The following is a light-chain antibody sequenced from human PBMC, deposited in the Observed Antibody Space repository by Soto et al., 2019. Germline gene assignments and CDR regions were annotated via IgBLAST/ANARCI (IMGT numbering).Light chain of an antibody. J-gene: IGLJ2*01. CDR2: RNN. CDR3: AAWDDSLSGQV. Sequence: QSVLTQPPSASGTTGQRVTISCSGSSSNIGSNYVYWYQQLPGTAPKLLIYRNNHRPSGVPDRFSGSKSGTSASLTISGLRSEDEADYYCAAWDDSLSGQVFGGGTKLTVL. CDR1: SSNIGSNY. V-gene: IGLV1-47*01.